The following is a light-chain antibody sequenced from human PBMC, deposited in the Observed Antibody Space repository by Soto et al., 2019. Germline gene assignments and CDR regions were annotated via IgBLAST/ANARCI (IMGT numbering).Light chain of an antibody. Sequence: ESVLTQSPGTLSLSPGERATLSCRASQSVRSNSLAWYQQKPGQPPRLLIYGASSRATGIPDRFSGSGSGTDFTLTISRLEPEDLAVYYCQQYGSSHRTFGQGTKVDIK. J-gene: IGKJ1*01. CDR3: QQYGSSHRT. CDR2: GAS. CDR1: QSVRSNS. V-gene: IGKV3-20*01.